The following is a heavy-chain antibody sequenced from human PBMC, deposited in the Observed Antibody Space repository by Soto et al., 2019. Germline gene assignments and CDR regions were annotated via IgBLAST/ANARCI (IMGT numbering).Heavy chain of an antibody. V-gene: IGHV4-30-4*01. CDR3: ASDNILGILYGGMDV. Sequence: SETLSLTCTVSCGSISSGDYYWSWIRQPPGKGLEWIGYIYYSGSTYYNPSLKSRVTISVDPSKNQFSLKLSSVTAADTAVYYCASDNILGILYGGMDVWGQGTTVTVSS. J-gene: IGHJ6*02. CDR1: CGSISSGDYY. CDR2: IYYSGST. D-gene: IGHD3-3*01.